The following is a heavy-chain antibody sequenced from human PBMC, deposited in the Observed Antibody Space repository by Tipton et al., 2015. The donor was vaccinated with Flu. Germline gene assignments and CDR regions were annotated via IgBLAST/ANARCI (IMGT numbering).Heavy chain of an antibody. CDR1: GFTFSSYG. CDR3: ARTNFFDTSGFYSEYFDS. V-gene: IGHV3-30*03. J-gene: IGHJ4*02. CDR2: IAKDGSNK. Sequence: SLRLSCAASGFTFSSYGMHWVRQAPGKGLEWVAVIAKDGSNKYYGDSVKGRFTISRDHSKNTLYLQMNSLTAEATAVFYCARTNFFDTSGFYSEYFDSWGQGTLVTVSS. D-gene: IGHD3-22*01.